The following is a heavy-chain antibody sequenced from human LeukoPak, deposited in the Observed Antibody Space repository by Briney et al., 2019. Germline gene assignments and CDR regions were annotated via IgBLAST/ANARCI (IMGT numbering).Heavy chain of an antibody. V-gene: IGHV4-38-2*01. CDR3: AIDDFWSGYYPKDY. D-gene: IGHD3-3*01. Sequence: SETLSLTCAVSGYSISSGYYWGWIRQPPGKGLEWIRSIYHSGSTYYNPSLKSRVTISVDTSKNQFSLKLSSVTAADTAVYYCAIDDFWSGYYPKDYWGQGTLVTVSS. CDR1: GYSISSGYY. CDR2: IYHSGST. J-gene: IGHJ4*02.